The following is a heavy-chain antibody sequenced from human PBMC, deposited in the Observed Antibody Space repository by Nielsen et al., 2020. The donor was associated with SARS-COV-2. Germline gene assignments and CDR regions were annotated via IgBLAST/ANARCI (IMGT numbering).Heavy chain of an antibody. CDR1: GGSISSRGYY. J-gene: IGHJ4*02. CDR3: ARAPITFGGVIAILDY. D-gene: IGHD3-16*02. CDR2: IYYSGST. V-gene: IGHV4-31*03. Sequence: SETLSLTCTVSGGSISSRGYYWSWIRQHPGKGLEWIGYIYYSGSTYYNPSLKSRVTISVDTSKNQFSLKLSSVTAADTAVYYCARAPITFGGVIAILDYWGQGTLVTVSS.